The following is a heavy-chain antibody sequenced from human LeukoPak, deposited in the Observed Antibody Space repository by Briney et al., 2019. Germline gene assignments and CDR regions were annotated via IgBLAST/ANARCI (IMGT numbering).Heavy chain of an antibody. CDR3: ARVGWGVYGVDV. CDR2: ITSSSTTI. V-gene: IGHV3-48*02. Sequence: GRSLRLSCAASGFTFTSYSMNWVRQAPGEGLEWVSYITSSSTTIYYADSVKGRFTISRDNAKNSLYLQMNSLRDEDTAVYYCARVGWGVYGVDVWGQGTTVTVSS. D-gene: IGHD3-16*01. CDR1: GFTFTSYS. J-gene: IGHJ6*02.